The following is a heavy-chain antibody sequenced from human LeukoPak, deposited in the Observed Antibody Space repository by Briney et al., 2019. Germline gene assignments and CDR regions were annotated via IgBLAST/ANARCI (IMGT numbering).Heavy chain of an antibody. V-gene: IGHV4-61*01. CDR1: GTSINSATYY. D-gene: IGHD3-22*01. CDR3: ASWQYDSSDFFDY. J-gene: IGHJ4*02. Sequence: KASETLSLTCSVSGTSINSATYYWSWIRQAPGKGLEWIGNIYYTGSTNYNPSLKSRLTISADSSKNQFSLKLESVTTADTAVYYCASWQYDSSDFFDYWGQGALVIVSS. CDR2: IYYTGST.